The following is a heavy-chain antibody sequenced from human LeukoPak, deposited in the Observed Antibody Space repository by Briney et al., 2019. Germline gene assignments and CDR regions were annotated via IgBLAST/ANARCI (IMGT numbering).Heavy chain of an antibody. CDR1: GGTFSSYA. J-gene: IGHJ6*02. V-gene: IGHV1-69*13. CDR2: IIPIFGTA. Sequence: GASVKVSCKASGGTFSSYAISWVRQAPGQGLEWMGGIIPIFGTANYAQKFQGRVTITADESTSTAYMELSSLRSEDTAVYYCAGGGYSYGYYYYGMDVWGQGTTVTVSS. D-gene: IGHD5-18*01. CDR3: AGGGYSYGYYYYGMDV.